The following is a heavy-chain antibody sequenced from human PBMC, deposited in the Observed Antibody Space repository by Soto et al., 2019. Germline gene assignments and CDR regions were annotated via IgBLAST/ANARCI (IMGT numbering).Heavy chain of an antibody. V-gene: IGHV4-30-4*01. Sequence: QVQLQESGPGLVKPSQTLSLTCTVSGGSISSGDYYWSWIRQPPGKGLEWIGYIYYSGSTYYNPSLKSRVTILVDTSKNQFSLTLSSVTAADTAVYYCARDSHDNSNYLSNWFDPWGQGTLVTVSS. CDR2: IYYSGST. J-gene: IGHJ5*02. CDR1: GGSISSGDYY. CDR3: ARDSHDNSNYLSNWFDP. D-gene: IGHD4-4*01.